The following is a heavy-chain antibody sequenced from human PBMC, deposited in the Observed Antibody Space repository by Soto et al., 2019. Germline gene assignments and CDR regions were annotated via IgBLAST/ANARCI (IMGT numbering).Heavy chain of an antibody. J-gene: IGHJ4*02. V-gene: IGHV1-8*01. D-gene: IGHD6-25*01. CDR3: ARGRRGAAF. CDR2: MSPNSGKT. Sequence: QVQLVQSGAEVKKPGASVRVTCKTSGYTFTDYDVSWVRQGSGQGLEWMGWMSPNSGKTEYVEKFQGRVTMTANTSLSTAYMELHSLRSEDTAIYFCARGRRGAAFWGQGTLVTFSS. CDR1: GYTFTDYD.